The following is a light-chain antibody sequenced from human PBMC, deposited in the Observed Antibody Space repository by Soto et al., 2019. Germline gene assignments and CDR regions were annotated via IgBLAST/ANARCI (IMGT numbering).Light chain of an antibody. CDR3: QQYNSSPWT. CDR1: QSISSR. Sequence: DIQMNQSPSTLSASVGDRVTITCRASQSISSRLAWYQQKPGKAPKLLIYKASSLESGVPSRFSGSGSGTEFTLTISSLQPDDLATYNCQQYNSSPWTFGQGTKVEIK. J-gene: IGKJ1*01. CDR2: KAS. V-gene: IGKV1-5*03.